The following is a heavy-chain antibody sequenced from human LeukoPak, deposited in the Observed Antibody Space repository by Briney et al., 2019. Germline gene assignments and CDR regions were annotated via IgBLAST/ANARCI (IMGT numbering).Heavy chain of an antibody. J-gene: IGHJ4*02. Sequence: GRSLRLSCAASGFSFNIYAMHWVRQAPGKGLEWVAVISYDESDKYYADSVKGRFTISRDSSKTTLYLQMNSLRVEATAAYYCARRWPFAHWGQGTLVTVSS. CDR3: ARRWPFAH. CDR1: GFSFNIYA. D-gene: IGHD6-13*01. V-gene: IGHV3-30*04. CDR2: ISYDESDK.